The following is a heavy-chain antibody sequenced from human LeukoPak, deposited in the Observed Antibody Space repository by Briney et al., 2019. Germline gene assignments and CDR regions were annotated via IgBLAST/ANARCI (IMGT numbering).Heavy chain of an antibody. CDR3: ATYRQVLLPFES. V-gene: IGHV3-23*01. D-gene: IGHD2-8*02. CDR1: GFTFSTFA. J-gene: IGHJ4*02. Sequence: GGSLRLSCAAPGFTFSTFAMIWVRQPPGKGLEWVSSIFPSGGEIHYADSVRGRFTISRDNSKSTLSLQMNSLRAEDTAIYYCATYRQVLLPFESWGQGTLVTASS. CDR2: IFPSGGEI.